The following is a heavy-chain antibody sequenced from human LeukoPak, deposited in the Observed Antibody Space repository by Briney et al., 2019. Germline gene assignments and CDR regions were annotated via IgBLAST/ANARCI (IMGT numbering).Heavy chain of an antibody. CDR2: INHSGST. CDR3: AREMLYGSEIYYKGDYFDY. J-gene: IGHJ4*02. Sequence: SETLSLTCAVYGGSFSGYYWSWIRQPPGKGLEWIGEINHSGSTNYNPSLKSRVTISVDTSKNQFSLKLSSVTAADTAVYYCAREMLYGSEIYYKGDYFDYWGQGTLVTVSS. V-gene: IGHV4-34*01. CDR1: GGSFSGYY. D-gene: IGHD3-10*01.